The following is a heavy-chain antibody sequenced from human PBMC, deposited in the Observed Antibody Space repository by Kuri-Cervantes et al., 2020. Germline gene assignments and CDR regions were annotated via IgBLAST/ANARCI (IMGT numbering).Heavy chain of an antibody. V-gene: IGHV4-59*12. CDR1: GGSISTYY. J-gene: IGHJ4*02. CDR3: ARGGYDSSGYPYYFDY. D-gene: IGHD3-22*01. CDR2: IYYSRTT. Sequence: SETLSLTCTVSGGSISTYYWSWIRQPPGKGLEWIGYIYYSRTTNYNPSLKSRVTISVDKSKNQFSLKLSSVTAADTAVYYCARGGYDSSGYPYYFDYWGQGTLVTVSS.